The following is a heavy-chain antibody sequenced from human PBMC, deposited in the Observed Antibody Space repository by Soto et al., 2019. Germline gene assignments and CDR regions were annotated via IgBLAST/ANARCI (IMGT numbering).Heavy chain of an antibody. CDR3: ARDRGATDYFDY. D-gene: IGHD1-26*01. J-gene: IGHJ4*02. Sequence: SETLSLTCAVSGYSISSGYYWGWIRQPPGKVLEWIGSIYHSGSTYYNPSLNRRVTISVDTSKNQFSLKLSSVTAADTAVYYCARDRGATDYFDYWGQGTLVTVSS. CDR2: IYHSGST. V-gene: IGHV4-38-2*02. CDR1: GYSISSGYY.